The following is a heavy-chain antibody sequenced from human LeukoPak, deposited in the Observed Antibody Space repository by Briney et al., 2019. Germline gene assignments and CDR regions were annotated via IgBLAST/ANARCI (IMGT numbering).Heavy chain of an antibody. V-gene: IGHV3-66*04. CDR3: ARLLFGGSYSTDY. D-gene: IGHD1-26*01. J-gene: IGHJ4*02. CDR1: GFTVTNY. CDR2: IYSGGST. Sequence: GGSLRLSCAVPGFTVTNYMSWVRRAPGEGLEWVSVIYSGGSTYYAESVKGRFTASRDNSKNTVYLQMNSLRVEDTAVYYCARLLFGGSYSTDYWGQGTLVTVSS.